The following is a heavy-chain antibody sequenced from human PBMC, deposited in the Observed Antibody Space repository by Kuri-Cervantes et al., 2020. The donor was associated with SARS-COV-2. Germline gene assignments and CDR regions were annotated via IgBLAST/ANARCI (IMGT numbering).Heavy chain of an antibody. CDR1: GFTFSSYS. J-gene: IGHJ4*02. CDR3: ARTGGSHSVGAFDI. Sequence: ETLSLTCAASGFTFSSYSMNWVRQAPGKGLEWVSSISSSSSYIYYADSVKGRFTISRDNAKNSLHLQMNSLRAEDTAVYYCARTGGSHSVGAFDIWGQGTLVTVSS. CDR2: ISSSSSYI. V-gene: IGHV3-21*01. D-gene: IGHD1-26*01.